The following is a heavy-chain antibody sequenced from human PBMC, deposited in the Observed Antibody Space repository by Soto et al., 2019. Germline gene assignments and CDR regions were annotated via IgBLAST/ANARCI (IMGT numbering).Heavy chain of an antibody. CDR1: GFLITNAKMG. J-gene: IGHJ4*02. V-gene: IGHV2-26*01. CDR3: ARNADTSSTFDY. Sequence: QVTLKESGPVLVKPTETLTLTCSVSGFLITNAKMGVSWIRQPPGKALEWLAHIFSNDVESYSASLKGRLTISKDNSRSQVVLTMTDLDTADTATYYCARNADTSSTFDYWGQGTLVTVSS. D-gene: IGHD5-18*01. CDR2: IFSNDVE.